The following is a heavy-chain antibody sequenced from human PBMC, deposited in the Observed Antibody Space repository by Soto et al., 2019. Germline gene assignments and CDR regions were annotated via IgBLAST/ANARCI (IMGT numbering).Heavy chain of an antibody. J-gene: IGHJ4*02. CDR3: ARGSYYSGWV. CDR2: TYYRSKWYS. D-gene: IGHD6-19*01. Sequence: QVQLQQSGPGLVQPSQTLSLTCAISGDSVSSTSAAWSWIRQSPSRGLEWLGRTYYRSKWYSDYAVSVKSRITINPNTSKNQFSLQLNSVTPEDTAVYYCARGSYYSGWVWGQGTLVTVSS. CDR1: GDSVSSTSAA. V-gene: IGHV6-1*01.